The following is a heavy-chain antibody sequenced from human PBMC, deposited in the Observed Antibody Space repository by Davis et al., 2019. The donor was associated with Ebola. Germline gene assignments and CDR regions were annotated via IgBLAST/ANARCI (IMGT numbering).Heavy chain of an antibody. CDR2: IRSKANSYAT. Sequence: GESLKISCAASGITFSGSAMHWVRQASGKGLEWVGRIRSKANSYATAYAASVKGRFTISRDDSKNTAYLQMNSLKTEDTAVYYCTSWVPAANFDYWGQGTLVTVSS. V-gene: IGHV3-73*01. D-gene: IGHD2-2*01. CDR1: GITFSGSA. J-gene: IGHJ4*02. CDR3: TSWVPAANFDY.